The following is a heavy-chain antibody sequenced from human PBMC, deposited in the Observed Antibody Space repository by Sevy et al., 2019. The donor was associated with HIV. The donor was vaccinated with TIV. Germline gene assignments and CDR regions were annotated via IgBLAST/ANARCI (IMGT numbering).Heavy chain of an antibody. V-gene: IGHV1-2*02. CDR3: ARVGYFDCLLPFDY. J-gene: IGHJ4*02. Sequence: ASVKVSCKASGYTFTGYYMHWVRQAPGQGLEWMGWINPNSGGTNYAQMFQGRVTMTRDTSISTAYMELSRLRSDDTAVYYCARVGYFDCLLPFDYWGQGTLVTVSS. D-gene: IGHD3-9*01. CDR2: INPNSGGT. CDR1: GYTFTGYY.